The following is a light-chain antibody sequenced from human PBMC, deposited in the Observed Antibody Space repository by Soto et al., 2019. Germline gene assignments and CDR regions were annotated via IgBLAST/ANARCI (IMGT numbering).Light chain of an antibody. Sequence: HSVLTQPPSVSGAPGQRVTISCTGSSSNIGATSDVHWYQRLPGAAPKLLIYGNNNRPSGVPARFSGSKSGTSASLAITGLQVEDEADYYCQSYDSTLRGLVAFGGGTKLTVL. CDR2: GNN. CDR1: SSNIGATSD. J-gene: IGLJ2*01. V-gene: IGLV1-40*01. CDR3: QSYDSTLRGLVA.